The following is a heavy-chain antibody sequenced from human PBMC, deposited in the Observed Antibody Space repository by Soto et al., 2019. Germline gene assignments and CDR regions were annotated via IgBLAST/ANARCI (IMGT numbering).Heavy chain of an antibody. CDR2: IKSKTDGGTT. D-gene: IGHD3-9*01. CDR3: TTDGYDILTAIDY. V-gene: IGHV3-15*01. CDR1: GFTFSNAW. J-gene: IGHJ4*02. Sequence: EVQLVESGGGLVKPGGSLRLSCAASGFTFSNAWMSWVRQAPGKGLEWVGRIKSKTDGGTTDYAAPVKGRFTISRDDSKNTLYLQMNSLKTEDTAVSYCTTDGYDILTAIDYWGQGTLVTVSS.